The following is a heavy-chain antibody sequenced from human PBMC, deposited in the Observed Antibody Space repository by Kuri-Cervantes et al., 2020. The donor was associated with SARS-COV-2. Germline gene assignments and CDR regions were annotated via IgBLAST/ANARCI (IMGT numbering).Heavy chain of an antibody. CDR2: IYPGDSDT. V-gene: IGHV5-51*01. CDR1: GYSFTSYW. D-gene: IGHD2-2*01. Sequence: GGSLRLSCKGSGYSFTSYWIGWVRQMPGKGLEWMGIIYPGDSDTRYSPSFQGQVTISADKSISTAYLQWSSLKASDTAMYYCATGLVVPAAMRDYWGQGTLVTRLL. J-gene: IGHJ4*02. CDR3: ATGLVVPAAMRDY.